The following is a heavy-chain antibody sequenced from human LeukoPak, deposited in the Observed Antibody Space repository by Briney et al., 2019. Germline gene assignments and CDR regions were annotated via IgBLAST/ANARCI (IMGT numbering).Heavy chain of an antibody. V-gene: IGHV4-34*01. D-gene: IGHD6-19*01. Sequence: SETLSLTCAVYGGSFSGYYWSWIRQPPGKGLEWIGEINHSGSTNYNPSLKSRVTISVDTSKNQFSLKLSSVTAADTAVYYCARETDSSGWSPYWGQGTLVTVSS. CDR1: GGSFSGYY. J-gene: IGHJ4*02. CDR2: INHSGST. CDR3: ARETDSSGWSPY.